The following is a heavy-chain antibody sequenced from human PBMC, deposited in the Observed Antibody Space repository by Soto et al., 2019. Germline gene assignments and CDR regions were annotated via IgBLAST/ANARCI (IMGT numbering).Heavy chain of an antibody. CDR2: IYHSGST. CDR3: ARGYSSSWYREYFQH. CDR1: GGSISSGGYS. D-gene: IGHD6-13*01. V-gene: IGHV4-30-2*01. Sequence: QLQLQESGSGLVKPSQTLSLTCAVSGGSISSGGYSWSWIRQPPGKGLEWIGYIYHSGSTYYNPSLQRRVTISVDRSTNQFSLKLSSVTAADTAVYYCARGYSSSWYREYFQHWGQGTLVTVSS. J-gene: IGHJ1*01.